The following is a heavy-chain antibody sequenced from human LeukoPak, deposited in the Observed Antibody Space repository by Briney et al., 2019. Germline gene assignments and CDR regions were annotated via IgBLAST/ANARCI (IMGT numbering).Heavy chain of an antibody. V-gene: IGHV3-30*02. J-gene: IGHJ4*02. CDR1: GFTFSSYG. CDR3: AKGAGSGARRSLYYFDY. CDR2: IRYDGSNK. D-gene: IGHD3-10*01. Sequence: PGGSLRLSCAASGFTFSSYGMHWVRQAPGKGLEWVAFIRYDGSNKYYADSVKGRFTISRDNSKDTLYLQMNSLRAEDTAVYYCAKGAGSGARRSLYYFDYWGQGTLVTVSS.